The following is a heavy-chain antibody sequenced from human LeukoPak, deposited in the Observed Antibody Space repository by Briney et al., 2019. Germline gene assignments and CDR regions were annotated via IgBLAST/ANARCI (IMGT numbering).Heavy chain of an antibody. J-gene: IGHJ4*02. CDR3: AKGHYPDADCAGDCYYSY. V-gene: IGHV3-23*01. D-gene: IGHD2-21*02. CDR2: ITAGGDNT. Sequence: GGSLRLSCAASGFTFSSYAMTWVRQAPGQGLEWVSGITAGGDNTYYAASVKGRFTISRDNSKNTLYLQTDSLRAEDTAVYYCAKGHYPDADCAGDCYYSYWGQGTLVTVSS. CDR1: GFTFSSYA.